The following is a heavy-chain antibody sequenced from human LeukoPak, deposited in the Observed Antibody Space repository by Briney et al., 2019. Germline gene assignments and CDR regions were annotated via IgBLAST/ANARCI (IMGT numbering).Heavy chain of an antibody. CDR1: GFTFSSYA. CDR3: AGPLGYCSSTSCYKADY. D-gene: IGHD2-2*02. J-gene: IGHJ4*02. Sequence: GGSLRLSCAASGFTFSSYAMSWVRQAPGKGLEWVSAISGSGGSTYYADSVKGRFTISRDNSKNTLYLQMNSLRAKDTAVYYCAGPLGYCSSTSCYKADYWGQGTLVTVSS. CDR2: ISGSGGST. V-gene: IGHV3-23*01.